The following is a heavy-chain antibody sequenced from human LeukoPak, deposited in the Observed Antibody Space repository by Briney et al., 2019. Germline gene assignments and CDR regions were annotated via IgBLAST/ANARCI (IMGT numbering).Heavy chain of an antibody. D-gene: IGHD6-6*01. CDR2: IYPEDSDT. J-gene: IGHJ4*02. CDR1: GYSFTSYR. Sequence: GESLKISCKGSGYSFTSYRSGWVRQLRGKGLEWMGIIYPEDSDTRYSPSFQGEVTILPGKSISTAYLQWSSPKASDTAMYYCAKRLYSSSTISATYYCDYWGQGNLVTVSS. V-gene: IGHV5-51*01. CDR3: AKRLYSSSTISATYYCDY.